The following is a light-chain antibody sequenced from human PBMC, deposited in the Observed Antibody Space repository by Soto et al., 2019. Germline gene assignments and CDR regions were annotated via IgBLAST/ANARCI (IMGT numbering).Light chain of an antibody. Sequence: DIPMTQSPSTLSASVGDRVTITCRASQSISSWLAWYQQKPGKAPKLLIYDASSLESGVPSRFSGSGSGTEFSITISSLQPDDFATYYCHQYNSYSRLTFGGGTKVDIK. CDR2: DAS. CDR3: HQYNSYSRLT. J-gene: IGKJ4*01. CDR1: QSISSW. V-gene: IGKV1-5*01.